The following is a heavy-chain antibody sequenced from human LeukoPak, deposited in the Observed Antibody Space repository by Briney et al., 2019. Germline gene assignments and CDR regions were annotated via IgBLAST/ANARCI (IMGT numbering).Heavy chain of an antibody. J-gene: IGHJ6*02. CDR2: IYYSGST. V-gene: IGHV4-59*01. CDR3: ARVENYYYYGMDV. CDR1: GGSLSSYY. Sequence: SETLSPTCTVSGGSLSSYYWSWVRQPPGKGLEWVGYIYYSGSTNYNPSLKSRVTISVDTSKNQFFLKLSSVTAADTAVYYCARVENYYYYGMDVWGQGTTVTVSS.